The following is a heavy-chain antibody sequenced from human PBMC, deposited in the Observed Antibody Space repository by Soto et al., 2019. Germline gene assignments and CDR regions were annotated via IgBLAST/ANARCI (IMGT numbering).Heavy chain of an antibody. CDR2: IYYSGST. J-gene: IGHJ4*02. Sequence: SETLSLTCTVSGGSISSGDYYWSWIRQPPGKGLEWIGYIYYSGSTYYNPSLKSRVTISVDTSKNQFSLKLSSVTAADTAVYYCARVQYSGYDSVADYWGQGTLVTVSS. CDR3: ARVQYSGYDSVADY. V-gene: IGHV4-30-4*01. D-gene: IGHD5-12*01. CDR1: GGSISSGDYY.